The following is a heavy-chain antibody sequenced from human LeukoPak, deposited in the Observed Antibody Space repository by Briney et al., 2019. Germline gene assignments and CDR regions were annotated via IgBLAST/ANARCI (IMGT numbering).Heavy chain of an antibody. V-gene: IGHV7-4-1*02. CDR3: ALPIVVVPGDAFDI. J-gene: IGHJ3*02. Sequence: ASVKVSCKASGYTFTSYAMNWVRQAPGQGLEWMGWINTNTGNPTYAQGFTGRFVFSLDTSVSTAYLQISSLKAEDTAVYYCALPIVVVPGDAFDIWGQGTMVTVSS. CDR2: INTNTGNP. CDR1: GYTFTSYA. D-gene: IGHD2-2*01.